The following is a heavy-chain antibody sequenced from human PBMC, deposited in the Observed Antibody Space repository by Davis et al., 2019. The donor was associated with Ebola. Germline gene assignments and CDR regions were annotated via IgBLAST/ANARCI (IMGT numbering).Heavy chain of an antibody. D-gene: IGHD1-26*01. CDR3: ARDGWPEGATFDY. CDR1: GFTFSSYA. CDR2: ISYDGSNK. Sequence: GGSLRLSCAASGFTFSSYAMHWVRQAPGKGLEWVAVISYDGSNKYYADSVKGRFTISRDNSKNTLYLQMNSLRAEDTAVYYCARDGWPEGATFDYWGQGTLVTVSS. V-gene: IGHV3-30*04. J-gene: IGHJ4*02.